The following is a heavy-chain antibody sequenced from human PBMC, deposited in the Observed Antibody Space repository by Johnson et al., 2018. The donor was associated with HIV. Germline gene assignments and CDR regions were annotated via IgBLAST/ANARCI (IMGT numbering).Heavy chain of an antibody. CDR1: GFTFSSYG. J-gene: IGHJ3*02. D-gene: IGHD1-14*01. V-gene: IGHV3-30*02. CDR2: IRYDGSNK. CDR3: AKDPYSRKDAFDI. Sequence: VQVVESGGGVVQPGGSLRLSCAASGFTFSSYGMHWVRQAPGKGLEWGAFIRYDGSNKYYADSVEGRFPISRDNSKNTLYLQMNSLRAEDTAVYYCAKDPYSRKDAFDIWVQGTMVTVSS.